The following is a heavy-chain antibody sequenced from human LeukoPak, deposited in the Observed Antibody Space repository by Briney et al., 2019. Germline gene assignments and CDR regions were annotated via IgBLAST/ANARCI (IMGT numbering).Heavy chain of an antibody. J-gene: IGHJ4*02. Sequence: PGGSLRLSCAASGFTFSSYWMSWVRQAPGKGLEWVANIKQDGSEKYYVDSVKGRFTISRDNAKNSLYLQMNSLRAEDTAVYYCARGDNYDYVWGSYRWRSYYFDYWGQGTLVTVSS. CDR3: ARGDNYDYVWGSYRWRSYYFDY. D-gene: IGHD3-16*02. CDR2: IKQDGSEK. CDR1: GFTFSSYW. V-gene: IGHV3-7*01.